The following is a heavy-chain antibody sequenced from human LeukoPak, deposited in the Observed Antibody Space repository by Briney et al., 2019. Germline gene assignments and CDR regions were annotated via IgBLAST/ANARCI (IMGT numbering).Heavy chain of an antibody. D-gene: IGHD2-15*01. CDR1: GYTFSTYG. J-gene: IGHJ4*02. Sequence: GASVKVSCKASGYTFSTYGVSWVRQAPGQGLEWMGWISAYNGNTNYAQKLQGRVTMTTDTSTSTAYMELRSLRSDDTAVYYCARVKVVKRPGVLDYWGQGTLVTVSS. CDR3: ARVKVVKRPGVLDY. V-gene: IGHV1-18*01. CDR2: ISAYNGNT.